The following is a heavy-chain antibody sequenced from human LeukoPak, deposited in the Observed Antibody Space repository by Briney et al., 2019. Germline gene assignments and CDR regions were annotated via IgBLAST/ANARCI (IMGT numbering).Heavy chain of an antibody. D-gene: IGHD6-13*01. Sequence: ASVKVSCKASGYTFTGYYMHWVRQAPGQGLEWMGWINPNSGGTNYAQKFQGRVTMTRDTSIGTAYMELSRLRSDDTAVYYCARAPYSSSWYAASYYYYGMDVWGQGTTVTVSS. V-gene: IGHV1-2*02. CDR1: GYTFTGYY. CDR3: ARAPYSSSWYAASYYYYGMDV. CDR2: INPNSGGT. J-gene: IGHJ6*02.